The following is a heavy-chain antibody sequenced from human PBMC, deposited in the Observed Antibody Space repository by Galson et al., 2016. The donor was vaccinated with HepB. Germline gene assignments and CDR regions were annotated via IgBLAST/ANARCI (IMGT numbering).Heavy chain of an antibody. CDR3: ARIFLEALSGGLVWFDS. D-gene: IGHD2-8*02. CDR1: EFVFRNYA. V-gene: IGHV3-23*01. CDR2: ISGNGDKT. Sequence: SLRLSCAASEFVFRNYAMAWVRQAPGKGLEWVSGISGNGDKTYYAASVKGRFTLYRDNSRNTLHLELKSLKVEDTAVYYCARIFLEALSGGLVWFDSWGLGTRVSVSS. J-gene: IGHJ5*01.